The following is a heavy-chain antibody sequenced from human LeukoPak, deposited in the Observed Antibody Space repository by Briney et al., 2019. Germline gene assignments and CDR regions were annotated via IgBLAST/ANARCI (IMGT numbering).Heavy chain of an antibody. V-gene: IGHV4-59*01. CDR1: GGSINGYY. Sequence: TSETLSLTCTVSGGSINGYYWNWIRQPPGKGLEWIGYIYYIGTTDYNPSLKSRVTISIDTSKNQFSLKLSSVTAADTAVYYCARVRPGYGGALSAFDIWGQGTVVTVS. J-gene: IGHJ3*02. CDR2: IYYIGTT. CDR3: ARVRPGYGGALSAFDI. D-gene: IGHD3-16*01.